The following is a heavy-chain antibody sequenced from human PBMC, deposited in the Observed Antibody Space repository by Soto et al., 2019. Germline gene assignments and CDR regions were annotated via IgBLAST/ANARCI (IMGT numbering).Heavy chain of an antibody. J-gene: IGHJ4*02. CDR1: GFTFTSSA. CDR3: AADSSATNHYDNY. D-gene: IGHD3-22*01. V-gene: IGHV1-58*01. CDR2: IVVGSGNT. Sequence: SVKVSCKASGFTFTSSAVQWVRQARGQRLEWIGWIVVGSGNTNYAQKFQERVTITRDMSTSTAYMELSSLRSEDTAVYYCAADSSATNHYDNYWGQGTLVTVSS.